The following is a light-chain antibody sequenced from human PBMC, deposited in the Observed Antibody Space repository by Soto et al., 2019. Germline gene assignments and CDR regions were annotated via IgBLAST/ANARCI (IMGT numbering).Light chain of an antibody. CDR2: LGS. CDR1: QTLLSSNGYNY. Sequence: DIVMTQSPLSLPVTPGEPASISCRSSQTLLSSNGYNYLDWYLQNPGPSPQLLIYLGSNRASGVPDRFSGSGSGTDFTLKISRVEAEDVGVYYCMQALQTPPAFGQGTRLEIK. CDR3: MQALQTPPA. V-gene: IGKV2-28*01. J-gene: IGKJ5*01.